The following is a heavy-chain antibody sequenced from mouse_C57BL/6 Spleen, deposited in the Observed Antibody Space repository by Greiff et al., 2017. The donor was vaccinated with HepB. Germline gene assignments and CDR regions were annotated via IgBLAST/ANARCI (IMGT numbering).Heavy chain of an antibody. CDR1: GFSLTSYA. CDR2: IWTGGGT. CDR3: ARNVYDYVYYAMDY. D-gene: IGHD2-4*01. J-gene: IGHJ4*01. Sequence: QVQLQQSGPGLVAPSQSLSITCTVSGFSLTSYAISWVRQPPGKGLEWLGVIWTGGGTNYNSALKSRLSISKDNSKSQVFLKMNSLQTDDTARYYCARNVYDYVYYAMDYWGQGTSVTVSS. V-gene: IGHV2-9-1*01.